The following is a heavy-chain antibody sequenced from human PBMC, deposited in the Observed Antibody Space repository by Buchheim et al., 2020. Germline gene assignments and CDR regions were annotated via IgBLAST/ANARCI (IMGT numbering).Heavy chain of an antibody. V-gene: IGHV3-21*01. CDR2: ISSSSSYI. Sequence: EVQLVESGGGLVKPGGSLRLSCAASGFTFSSYSMNWVRQAPGKGLEWVSSISSSSSYIYYADSVKGRFTISRDNAKNLLYLQMNSLRAEDTAVYYCATNWNRIHYYYYGMDVWDQGTT. J-gene: IGHJ6*02. CDR1: GFTFSSYS. D-gene: IGHD1-1*01. CDR3: ATNWNRIHYYYYGMDV.